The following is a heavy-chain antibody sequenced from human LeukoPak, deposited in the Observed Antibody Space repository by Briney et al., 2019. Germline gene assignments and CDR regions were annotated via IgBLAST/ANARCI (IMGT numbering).Heavy chain of an antibody. J-gene: IGHJ1*01. V-gene: IGHV3-48*03. CDR2: ISSSGSTI. D-gene: IGHD6-19*01. CDR3: ARAEYSSGSNPEYFQH. CDR1: GFTFSSYE. Sequence: GGSLRLSCAASGFTFSSYEMNWVRQAPGKGLEWVSYISSSGSTIYYADSVKGRFTISRDNAKNSLYLQMNSLRAEDTAVYYCARAEYSSGSNPEYFQHWGQGTLVTVSS.